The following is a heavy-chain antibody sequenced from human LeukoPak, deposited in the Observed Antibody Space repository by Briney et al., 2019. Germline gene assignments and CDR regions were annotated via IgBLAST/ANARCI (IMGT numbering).Heavy chain of an antibody. J-gene: IGHJ4*02. Sequence: SETLSLTCTVSGGSISTFYWSWIRQPPGKQLEWIGYISYGGATSYNPSLKRRVTISVNSPKNYFSLCLTSLTAADTALYYCARHGGTIDYFDYWGPGSLVTVSS. CDR1: GGSISTFY. V-gene: IGHV4-59*08. D-gene: IGHD1-26*01. CDR3: ARHGGTIDYFDY. CDR2: ISYGGAT.